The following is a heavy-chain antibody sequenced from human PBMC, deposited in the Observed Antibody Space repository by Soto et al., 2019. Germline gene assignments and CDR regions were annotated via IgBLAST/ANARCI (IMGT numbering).Heavy chain of an antibody. CDR2: IIPIFGTA. V-gene: IGHV1-69*06. CDR1: GGTFSSYA. Sequence: SVKVSCKASGGTFSSYAISWVRQAPGQGLEWMGGIIPIFGTANYAQKFQGRVTITADKSTGTAYMELSSLRSEDTAVYYCARRGWEQTHAYGMDVWGQGTTVTVSS. D-gene: IGHD1-26*01. J-gene: IGHJ6*02. CDR3: ARRGWEQTHAYGMDV.